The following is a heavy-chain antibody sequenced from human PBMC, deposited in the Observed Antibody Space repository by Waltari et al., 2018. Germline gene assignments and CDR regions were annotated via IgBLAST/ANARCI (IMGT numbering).Heavy chain of an antibody. CDR2: LYYSGST. J-gene: IGHJ2*01. D-gene: IGHD2-21*02. CDR1: GGSISSHY. Sequence: QVQLQESGPGLVKPSETLSLTCTVSGGSISSHYWSWIRQPPGTGLEWIGHLYYSGSTNDNPSRKSRVTMSVDKSKNQFSLKLSSVTDADTSVDDWARRDGDRYWYFDLWGRGTLVTVSS. V-gene: IGHV4-59*11. CDR3: ARRDGDRYWYFDL.